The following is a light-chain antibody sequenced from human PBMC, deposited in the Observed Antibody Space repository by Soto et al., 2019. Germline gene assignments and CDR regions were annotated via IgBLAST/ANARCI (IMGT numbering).Light chain of an antibody. Sequence: DIPMTQSPSTLSASVGDRVTITCRASQSISTWLAWYQQKPGKAPKLLIYTASNLERGVPSRFSGSGSGTEFTLTISSLQPDDFATYYCQQHNSYPRTFGKGTKVEIK. J-gene: IGKJ1*01. CDR2: TAS. CDR3: QQHNSYPRT. CDR1: QSISTW. V-gene: IGKV1-5*03.